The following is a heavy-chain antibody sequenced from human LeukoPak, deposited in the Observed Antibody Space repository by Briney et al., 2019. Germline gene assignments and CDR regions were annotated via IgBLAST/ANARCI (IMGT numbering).Heavy chain of an antibody. CDR1: GYTFTSYD. Sequence: GASVKVSCKASGYTFTSYDINWVRQATGHGLEWMGWMNPNSGNTGYAQKFQGRVTITRNTSISTAYMELSSLRSEDTAVYSCARGITMIGRLRFDPWGQGTLVTVSS. V-gene: IGHV1-8*03. J-gene: IGHJ5*02. CDR3: ARGITMIGRLRFDP. CDR2: MNPNSGNT. D-gene: IGHD3-22*01.